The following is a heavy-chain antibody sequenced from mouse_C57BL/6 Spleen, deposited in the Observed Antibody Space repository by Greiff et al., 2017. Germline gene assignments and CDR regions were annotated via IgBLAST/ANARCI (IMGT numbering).Heavy chain of an antibody. D-gene: IGHD2-5*01. CDR2: IDPSDSYT. V-gene: IGHV1-59*01. CDR3: ARGGSNYLAWFAY. CDR1: GYTFTSYW. J-gene: IGHJ3*01. Sequence: QVQLQQSGAELVRPGTSVKLSCKASGYTFTSYWMHWVKQRPGQGLEWIGVIDPSDSYTNYNQKFKGKATLTVDTSSSTAYMQLSSLTSEDSAVYYCARGGSNYLAWFAYWGQGTLVTVSA.